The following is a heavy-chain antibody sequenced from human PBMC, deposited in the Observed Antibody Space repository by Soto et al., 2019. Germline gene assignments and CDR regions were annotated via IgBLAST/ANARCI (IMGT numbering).Heavy chain of an antibody. J-gene: IGHJ6*02. D-gene: IGHD1-26*01. CDR3: ARQGSWPYYYYGLDV. CDR1: GYTFTTSG. V-gene: IGHV1-18*01. Sequence: QVQLVQSGPEVRKPGASVKVSCEASGYTFTTSGISWVRQVPVQGLEWMGWISTYNGDTNSEQNFQGRVLMTANTSSGTAYMELMSLKSDDTAVYYCARQGSWPYYYYGLDVWGQGTAVTVSS. CDR2: ISTYNGDT.